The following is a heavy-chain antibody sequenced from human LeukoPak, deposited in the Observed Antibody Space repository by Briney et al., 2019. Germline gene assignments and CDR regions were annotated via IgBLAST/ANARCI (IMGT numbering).Heavy chain of an antibody. D-gene: IGHD6-25*01. J-gene: IGHJ5*02. Sequence: SGTLSLTCTVSGDSISAYYWSWIRQTPGKGLEWIAFIHPRGTTNYNPSLKSRVSISVDTSNNQFSLRVNSVTAADTAVYYCARGGASSDWFDPWGQGTLVTVCS. CDR1: GDSISAYY. CDR2: IHPRGTT. V-gene: IGHV4-59*01. CDR3: ARGGASSDWFDP.